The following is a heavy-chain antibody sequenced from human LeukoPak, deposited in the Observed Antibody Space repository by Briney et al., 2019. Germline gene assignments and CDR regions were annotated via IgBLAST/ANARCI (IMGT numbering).Heavy chain of an antibody. CDR1: GFPFSIYG. D-gene: IGHD6-13*01. J-gene: IGHJ4*02. Sequence: GRSLRLSCAASGFPFSIYGMHWVRQAPGKGLEWVSGIGWNSGGIVYADSVKGRFTISRDNAKKSLYLQMNSLGAEDTALYYCVKVTAAGFVDHWGQGTLVTVSS. V-gene: IGHV3-9*01. CDR3: VKVTAAGFVDH. CDR2: IGWNSGGI.